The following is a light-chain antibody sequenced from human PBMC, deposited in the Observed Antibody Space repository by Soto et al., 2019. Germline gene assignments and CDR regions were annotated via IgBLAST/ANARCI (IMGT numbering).Light chain of an antibody. CDR1: QSISTW. Sequence: DIQMTQSPSTLSASVGDSVTITCRASQSISTWLAWYQQKPGQARQVLIYYGSFLENGVSSRFSGSGSGTEFTLTISSLQPDDFATYFCQQYKGYPWTFGQGTKVEI. J-gene: IGKJ1*01. V-gene: IGKV1-5*01. CDR3: QQYKGYPWT. CDR2: YGS.